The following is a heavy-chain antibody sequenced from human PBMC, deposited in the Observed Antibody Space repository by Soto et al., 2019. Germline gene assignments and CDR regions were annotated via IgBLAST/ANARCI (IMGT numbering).Heavy chain of an antibody. V-gene: IGHV3-48*02. CDR3: ARMYYDYV. Sequence: PVGSLRLSCAGSVFTFGTYSMNWVRHSAGKWLEWIAYISYDSDTIQYADSVKGRFTISRDNAKNSLYLQMNSLRDEDTAVYYCARMYYDYVWGQGTTVKVSS. J-gene: IGHJ6*02. D-gene: IGHD3-3*01. CDR1: VFTFGTYS. CDR2: ISYDSDTI.